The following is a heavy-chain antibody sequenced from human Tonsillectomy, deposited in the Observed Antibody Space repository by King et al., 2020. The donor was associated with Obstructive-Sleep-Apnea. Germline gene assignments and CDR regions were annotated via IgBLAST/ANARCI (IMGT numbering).Heavy chain of an antibody. D-gene: IGHD3-10*01. CDR3: AGEGEIWFGELFPFFDY. J-gene: IGHJ4*02. CDR2: IWFDGSKK. V-gene: IGHV3-33*01. Sequence: VQLVESGGGVVQPGRSLRLSCAASGFLFSSYGMHWVRQAPGKGLEWVAVIWFDGSKKYYADSVKGRFTISRDNSNNTLYLQMNSLRAEDTAVYYCAGEGEIWFGELFPFFDYWGQGTLVTVSS. CDR1: GFLFSSYG.